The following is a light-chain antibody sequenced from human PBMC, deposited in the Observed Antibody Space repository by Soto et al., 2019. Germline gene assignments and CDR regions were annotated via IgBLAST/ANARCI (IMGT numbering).Light chain of an antibody. CDR1: SIDVGGYNY. V-gene: IGLV2-14*01. Sequence: QSALTXPASVSGSPGQSITICGPGTSIDVGGYNYVSWLQQHPGRAPKLIIYDVTNRPSGVSNRFSGSKSGNTASLTISGLQAEDEADYYCSSYTSSSTRVFGTGTKVTGL. CDR3: SSYTSSSTRV. CDR2: DVT. J-gene: IGLJ1*01.